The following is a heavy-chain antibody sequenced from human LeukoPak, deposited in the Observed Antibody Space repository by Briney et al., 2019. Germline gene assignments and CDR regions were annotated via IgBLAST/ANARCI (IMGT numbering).Heavy chain of an antibody. CDR3: ARHPRNPYDSSGYRYGGGAFDI. V-gene: IGHV4-34*01. CDR2: IYYSGST. J-gene: IGHJ3*02. D-gene: IGHD3-22*01. Sequence: PSETLSLTCAVYGGSFSGYYWSWIRQPPGKGREWIGSIYYSGSTYYNPSLKSRVTISVDTSKNQFSLKLSSVTAADTDVYYCARHPRNPYDSSGYRYGGGAFDIWGQGTMVTVSS. CDR1: GGSFSGYY.